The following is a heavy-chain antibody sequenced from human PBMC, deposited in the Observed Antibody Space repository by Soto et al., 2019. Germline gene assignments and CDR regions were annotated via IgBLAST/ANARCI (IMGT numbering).Heavy chain of an antibody. Sequence: ASVKVSCKASGYTFTSYYMHWVRQAPGQGLEWMGIINPSAGSTNYAQKFQGRVTMTRDTSTSTVYTELSSLRSEDTALYYCARARTGDFDYWGQGTLVTVSS. CDR1: GYTFTSYY. D-gene: IGHD7-27*01. CDR2: INPSAGST. CDR3: ARARTGDFDY. V-gene: IGHV1-46*01. J-gene: IGHJ4*02.